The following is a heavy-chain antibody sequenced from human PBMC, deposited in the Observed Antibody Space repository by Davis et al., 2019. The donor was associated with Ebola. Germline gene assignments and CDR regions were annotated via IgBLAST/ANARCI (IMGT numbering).Heavy chain of an antibody. CDR3: AKDQAQLLVRYYYYGMDV. CDR1: GFTFSSYA. D-gene: IGHD6-19*01. J-gene: IGHJ6*02. Sequence: PGGSLRLSCAASGFTFSSYAMHWVRQAPGKGLEWVAVIWYDGSNKYYADSVKGRFTISRDNSKNTLYLQMNSLRAEDTAVYYCAKDQAQLLVRYYYYGMDVWGQGTTVTVSS. CDR2: IWYDGSNK. V-gene: IGHV3-33*06.